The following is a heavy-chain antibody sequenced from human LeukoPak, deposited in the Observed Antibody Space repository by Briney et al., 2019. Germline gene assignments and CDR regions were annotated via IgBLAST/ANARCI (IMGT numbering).Heavy chain of an antibody. D-gene: IGHD3-22*01. CDR1: GFTFSSYA. Sequence: GGSLRLFCAASGFTFSSYAMHWVRQAPGKGLEWVAVISYDGSNKYYADSVKGRFTISRDNSKNTLYLQMNSLRAEDTAVYYCARSGDYYDSSGYYYYYYGMDVWGQGTTVTVSS. CDR3: ARSGDYYDSSGYYYYYYGMDV. J-gene: IGHJ6*02. V-gene: IGHV3-30*04. CDR2: ISYDGSNK.